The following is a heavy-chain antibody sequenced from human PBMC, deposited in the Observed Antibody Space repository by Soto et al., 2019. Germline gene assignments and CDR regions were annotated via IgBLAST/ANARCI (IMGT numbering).Heavy chain of an antibody. Sequence: GGSLRLSCAASGFTFSNAWMSWVRQAPGKGLEWVGRIKSKTDGGTTDYAAPVKGRFTISRDNSKNTLYLQMNSLRVEDTATYYCAGALENPYFYYGLNVWGQGTTVTVSS. CDR1: GFTFSNAW. CDR2: IKSKTDGGTT. CDR3: AGALENPYFYYGLNV. J-gene: IGHJ6*02. D-gene: IGHD1-26*01. V-gene: IGHV3-15*01.